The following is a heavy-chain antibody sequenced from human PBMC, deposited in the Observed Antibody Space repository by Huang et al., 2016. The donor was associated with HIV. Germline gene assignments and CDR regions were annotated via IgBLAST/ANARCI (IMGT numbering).Heavy chain of an antibody. CDR1: GFTFDDFS. CDR3: AHLPEPSSPWTDY. CDR2: ITGDSDRV. J-gene: IGHJ4*02. D-gene: IGHD1-1*01. V-gene: IGHV3-9*01. Sequence: EVHLVESGGGLVQPGRSLRLSFGASGFTFDDFSMQLVRQRPGKGLEYGSGITGDSDRVFYADSVKGRFTISRDNAKNSLYLQMNSLRVEDTALYYCAHLPEPSSPWTDYWGQGTLVTVSS.